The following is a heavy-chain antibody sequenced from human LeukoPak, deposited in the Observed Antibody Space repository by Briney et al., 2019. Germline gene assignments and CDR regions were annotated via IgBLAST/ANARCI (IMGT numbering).Heavy chain of an antibody. Sequence: PGGSLRLSCAVSGFSFNQAWMSWVRQARGKGLEWVGRIKSKTDGGTTDYAAPVKGRFTISRDDSKNTVYVEMNSLKAEDTAAYYCTTDGIAVAGHFWGQGTLVTVSS. CDR3: TTDGIAVAGHF. J-gene: IGHJ4*02. D-gene: IGHD6-19*01. CDR2: IKSKTDGGTT. CDR1: GFSFNQAW. V-gene: IGHV3-15*01.